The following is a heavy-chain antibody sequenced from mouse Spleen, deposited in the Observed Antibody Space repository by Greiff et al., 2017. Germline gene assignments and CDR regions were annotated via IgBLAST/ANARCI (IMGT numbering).Heavy chain of an antibody. Sequence: QVQLKESGAELVKPGASVKISCKASGYAFSSYWMNWVKQRPGKGLEWIGQIYPGDGDTNYNGKFKGKATLTADKSSSTAYMQLSSLTSEDSAVYFCARNYGYPYYFDYWGQGTTLTVSS. V-gene: IGHV1-80*01. CDR2: IYPGDGDT. J-gene: IGHJ2*01. CDR1: GYAFSSYW. CDR3: ARNYGYPYYFDY. D-gene: IGHD1-2*01.